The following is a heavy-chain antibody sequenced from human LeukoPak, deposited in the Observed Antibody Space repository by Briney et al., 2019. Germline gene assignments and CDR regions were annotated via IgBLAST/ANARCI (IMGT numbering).Heavy chain of an antibody. Sequence: ASVKVSCKVSGYTLTELSMHWVRQAPGKGLEWMGGFDPEDGETIYAQKFQGRVTMTTDTSTSTAYMELRSPRSDDAAVYYCARSLHNPGSGSSAGDYWGQGTLVTVSS. V-gene: IGHV1-24*01. D-gene: IGHD3-10*01. J-gene: IGHJ4*02. CDR2: FDPEDGET. CDR1: GYTLTELS. CDR3: ARSLHNPGSGSSAGDY.